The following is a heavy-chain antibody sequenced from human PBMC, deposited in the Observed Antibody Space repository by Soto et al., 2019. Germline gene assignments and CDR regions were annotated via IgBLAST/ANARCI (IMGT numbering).Heavy chain of an antibody. D-gene: IGHD1-7*01. Sequence: GGSLRLSCQASGFNFDNYGMHWVRQAPGKGLEWVAVITYDGSFQYYADSVKGRFTISRDNSKNTLSLHLNTLKPEDTAVYHCAKDRVGGTFYTPLAFWGQGALVTVSS. CDR2: ITYDGSFQ. V-gene: IGHV3-30*18. CDR3: AKDRVGGTFYTPLAF. J-gene: IGHJ4*02. CDR1: GFNFDNYG.